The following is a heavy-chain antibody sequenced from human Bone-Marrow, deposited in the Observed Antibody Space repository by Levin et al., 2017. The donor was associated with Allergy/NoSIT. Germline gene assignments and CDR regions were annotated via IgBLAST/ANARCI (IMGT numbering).Heavy chain of an antibody. CDR3: ARDRSPGSINWFDF. D-gene: IGHD1-26*01. J-gene: IGHJ5*01. V-gene: IGHV3-7*01. CDR2: INQDGGEK. Sequence: GGSLRLSCAASGFTFSNAWMSWVRQAPGKGLEWVTNINQDGGEKYYVDSVKGRFTISRDNAKNALYMQMNTLRAEDTAVYYCARDRSPGSINWFDFWGQGTLVTVSS. CDR1: GFTFSNAW.